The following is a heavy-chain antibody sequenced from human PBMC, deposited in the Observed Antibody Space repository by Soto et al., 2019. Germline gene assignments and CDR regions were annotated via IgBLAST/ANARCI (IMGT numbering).Heavy chain of an antibody. J-gene: IGHJ5*02. CDR1: GGSISSSSYY. CDR2: IYYSGST. CDR3: ARHPYSSGWKRDKEGWFDP. V-gene: IGHV4-39*01. D-gene: IGHD6-19*01. Sequence: QLQLQESGPGLVKPSETLSLTCTVSGGSISSSSYYWGWIRQPPGKGLEWIGSIYYSGSTYYNPSLKSRVTISVDQSKNQFSLKLSSVTAADTAVYYCARHPYSSGWKRDKEGWFDPWGQGTLVTVSS.